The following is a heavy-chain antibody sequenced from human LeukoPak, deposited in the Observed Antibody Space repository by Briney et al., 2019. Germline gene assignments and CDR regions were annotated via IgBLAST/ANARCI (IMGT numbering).Heavy chain of an antibody. Sequence: PGGSLRLSCAASGFTFSSYGMHWVRQAPGKGLEWVAVISYDGSNKYYADSVKGRFTISRDNSKNTLYLQMNSLRAEDTAVYYCASQSRDGYNPPFWGQGTLVTVSS. CDR1: GFTFSSYG. J-gene: IGHJ4*02. CDR3: ASQSRDGYNPPF. CDR2: ISYDGSNK. V-gene: IGHV3-30*03. D-gene: IGHD5-24*01.